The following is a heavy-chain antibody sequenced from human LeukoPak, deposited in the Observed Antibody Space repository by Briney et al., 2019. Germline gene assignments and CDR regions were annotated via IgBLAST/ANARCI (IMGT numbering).Heavy chain of an antibody. CDR1: GYTFTGYY. J-gene: IGHJ3*02. V-gene: IGHV1-2*02. Sequence: ASVKVSCKASGYTFTGYYMHWVRQAPGQGLEWMGWINPNSGGTNYAQKFQGRVTMTRDTSISTTYMELSRLNSDDTAVYYYARDGSNAFDIWGQGTMVTVSS. D-gene: IGHD1-26*01. CDR3: ARDGSNAFDI. CDR2: INPNSGGT.